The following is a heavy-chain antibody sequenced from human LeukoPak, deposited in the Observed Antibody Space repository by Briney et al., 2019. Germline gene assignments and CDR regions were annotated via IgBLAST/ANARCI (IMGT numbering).Heavy chain of an antibody. Sequence: PSETLSLTCAVYGGSFSGYYWSWIRQPPGKWLEWIGEINHSGSTNYNPSLKSRVTMSVDTSKSQFSLNLMSVTAADTAVYYCTRDTGTTGEVKFDPWGQGTLVTVSS. J-gene: IGHJ5*02. CDR2: INHSGST. V-gene: IGHV4-34*01. CDR1: GGSFSGYY. D-gene: IGHD4-17*01. CDR3: TRDTGTTGEVKFDP.